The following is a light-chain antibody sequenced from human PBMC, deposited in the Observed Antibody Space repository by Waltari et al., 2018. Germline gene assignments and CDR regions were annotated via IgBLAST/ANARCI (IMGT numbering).Light chain of an antibody. J-gene: IGLJ3*02. CDR3: SSYAGSSAPRM. CDR2: EGT. Sequence: QSALIQPASVSASPGPSLTISCPETNSDVGRYNLVSWYQQYPGKAPKLLIYEGTKRPSGVSYRFSASKSGNTASLTISGLQAEDEADYYCSSYAGSSAPRMFGGGTKLTIL. CDR1: NSDVGRYNL. V-gene: IGLV2-23*01.